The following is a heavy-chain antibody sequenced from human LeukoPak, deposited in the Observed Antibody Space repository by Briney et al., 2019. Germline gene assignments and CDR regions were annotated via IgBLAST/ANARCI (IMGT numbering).Heavy chain of an antibody. CDR3: ARALSSDFQH. CDR1: GGSISSSSYY. Sequence: PSETLSLTCTVSGGSISSSSYYWGWIRQPPGKGLEWIGSIYYSGSTYYNPSLKSRVTISVDTSKNQFSLKLSSVTAADTAVYYCARALSSDFQHWGQGTLVTVSS. V-gene: IGHV4-39*07. J-gene: IGHJ1*01. D-gene: IGHD3-16*02. CDR2: IYYSGST.